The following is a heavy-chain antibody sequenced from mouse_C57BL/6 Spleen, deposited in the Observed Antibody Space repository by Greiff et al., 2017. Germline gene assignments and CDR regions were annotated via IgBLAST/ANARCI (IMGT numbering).Heavy chain of an antibody. J-gene: IGHJ4*01. CDR3: ARDGYYDAMDY. V-gene: IGHV1-55*01. CDR1: GYTFTSYW. CDR2: IYPGSGST. Sequence: VQLQQPGAELVKPGASVKMSCKASGYTFTSYWITWVKQRPGQGLEWIGDIYPGSGSTNYNEKFKSKATLTVDTASSTAYMQLSSLTSEDSAVYYCARDGYYDAMDYWGQGTSVTVSS. D-gene: IGHD2-3*01.